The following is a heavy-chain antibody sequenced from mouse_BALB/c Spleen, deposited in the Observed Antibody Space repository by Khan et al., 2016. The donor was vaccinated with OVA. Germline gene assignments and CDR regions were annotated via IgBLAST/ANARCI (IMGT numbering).Heavy chain of an antibody. CDR3: ARAYYRYDGYYAMDF. D-gene: IGHD2-14*01. CDR1: GFSLSRYN. CDR2: IWAGGGT. V-gene: IGHV2-6-4*01. Sequence: VQLQESGPGLVAPSQSLSITCTVSGFSLSRYNIHWVRQPPGKGLEWLGMIWAGGGTDYNSTLKYRLNISKDNSKSQVFLKLNSLQTDDTAMYYCARAYYRYDGYYAMDFWGQGTSVTVAS. J-gene: IGHJ4*01.